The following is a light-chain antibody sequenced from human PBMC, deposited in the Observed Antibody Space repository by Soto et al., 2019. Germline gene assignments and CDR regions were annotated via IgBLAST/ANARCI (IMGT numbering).Light chain of an antibody. Sequence: QAVVTQEPSLTVSPGGTVTLTCGSSTGAVTSTHYPYWFQQKPGQAPRTLIYDTSNKYSWTPARFSGSLLGGKAALTLSGAQPEDEADYYCLLSYRGARPHVFGSGTKLTVL. V-gene: IGLV7-46*01. CDR1: TGAVTSTHY. J-gene: IGLJ1*01. CDR2: DTS. CDR3: LLSYRGARPHV.